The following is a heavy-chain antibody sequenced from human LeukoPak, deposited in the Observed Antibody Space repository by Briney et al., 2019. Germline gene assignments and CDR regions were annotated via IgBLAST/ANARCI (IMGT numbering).Heavy chain of an antibody. V-gene: IGHV3-15*01. J-gene: IGHJ4*02. CDR2: IRNDRIT. CDR3: TWMATIFTVDY. CDR1: GLTFSDAW. Sequence: GGSLRLSCVLSGLTFSDAWMSWVRQAPGKGLEWVGRIRNDRITDYSAPVQGRFSISSDNSKNTFYLQMNSLRTEDTGMDFCTWMATIFTVDYWGQGTLVTVSS. D-gene: IGHD5-12*01.